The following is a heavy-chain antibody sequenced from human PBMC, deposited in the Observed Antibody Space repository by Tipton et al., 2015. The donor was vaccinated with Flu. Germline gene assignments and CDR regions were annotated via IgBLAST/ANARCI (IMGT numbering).Heavy chain of an antibody. V-gene: IGHV1-18*04. CDR2: INTYNGNT. J-gene: IGHJ5*01. CDR1: GYTFTSYA. Sequence: QLVQSGGEVKKPGASVKVSCKASGYTFTSYAITWVRQAPGQGLEWMGRINTYNGNTNYPQKFQGRVTMTTDTSTSTAYMELRSLRSDDTAVYYCARFGYCSGGSCYGRDSWGQGTLVTVSS. D-gene: IGHD2-15*01. CDR3: ARFGYCSGGSCYGRDS.